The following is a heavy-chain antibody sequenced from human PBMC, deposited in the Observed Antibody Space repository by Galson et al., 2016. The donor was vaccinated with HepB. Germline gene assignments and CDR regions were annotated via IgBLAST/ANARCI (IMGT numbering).Heavy chain of an antibody. Sequence: SLRLSCAASGLPFSGSAIHWVRQAPGKGPEWVGRSRSTGTTYATTYATSVKGRFTISRDDSKNTAYLEMNSLKNEDTAVYYCTRLVDTAFFYWGQGTLVTVSS. CDR1: GLPFSGSA. J-gene: IGHJ4*02. CDR3: TRLVDTAFFY. V-gene: IGHV3-73*01. CDR2: SRSTGTTYAT. D-gene: IGHD5-18*01.